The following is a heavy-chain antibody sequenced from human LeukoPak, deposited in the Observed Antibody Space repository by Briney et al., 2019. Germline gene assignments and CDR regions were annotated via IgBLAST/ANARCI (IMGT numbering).Heavy chain of an antibody. Sequence: SETLSLTCAVSGGSISSGGYSWSWIRQPPGKGLEWIGYIYHSGSTYYNPSLKSRVTISVDRSKNQFSLKLSSVTAADTAVYYCARGGTAMVFFDYWGQGTLVTVSS. CDR1: GGSISSGGYS. CDR2: IYHSGST. D-gene: IGHD5-18*01. V-gene: IGHV4-30-2*01. J-gene: IGHJ4*02. CDR3: ARGGTAMVFFDY.